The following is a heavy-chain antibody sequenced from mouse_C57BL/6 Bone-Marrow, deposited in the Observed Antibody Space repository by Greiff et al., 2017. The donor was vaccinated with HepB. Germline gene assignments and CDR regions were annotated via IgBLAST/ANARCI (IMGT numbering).Heavy chain of an antibody. Sequence: EVKLMESGGGLVQPGESLKLSCESNEYEFPSHDMSWVRQTPEKRLELVAAINSDGGSTYYPDNMERRFIISRDNTKKTLYLQMSSLRSEDTALYYCARPLTGSFAYWGQGTLVTVSA. J-gene: IGHJ3*01. D-gene: IGHD4-1*01. CDR2: INSDGGST. V-gene: IGHV5-2*01. CDR1: EYEFPSHD. CDR3: ARPLTGSFAY.